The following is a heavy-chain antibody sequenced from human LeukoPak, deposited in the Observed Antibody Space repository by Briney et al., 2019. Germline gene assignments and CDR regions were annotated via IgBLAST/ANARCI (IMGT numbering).Heavy chain of an antibody. V-gene: IGHV3-53*01. CDR1: GFTVSSNY. D-gene: IGHD3-22*01. CDR3: ARYFYDSSGYPYYFDY. J-gene: IGHJ4*02. Sequence: QPGGSLRLACVASGFTVSSNYMSWVRQAPGKGLEWVSVIYSGGSTYYADSVKGRFTISKANSKNTLYLQMNSLRAEDTAVYYCARYFYDSSGYPYYFDYWGQGTLVTVSS. CDR2: IYSGGST.